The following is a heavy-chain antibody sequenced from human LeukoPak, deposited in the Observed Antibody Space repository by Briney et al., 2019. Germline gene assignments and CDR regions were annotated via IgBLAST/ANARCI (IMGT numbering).Heavy chain of an antibody. CDR3: ARHEVPIAGGVQAFDI. V-gene: IGHV4-59*08. CDR2: IYYSGST. CDR1: GGSISSYY. J-gene: IGHJ3*02. Sequence: KPSETLSLTCTVSGGSISSYYWSWIRQPPGKGLEWIGYIYYSGSTNYNPSLKSRVTISVDTSKNQFSLKLSSVTAADTAVYYCARHEVPIAGGVQAFDIWGQGTMVTVSS. D-gene: IGHD3-16*01.